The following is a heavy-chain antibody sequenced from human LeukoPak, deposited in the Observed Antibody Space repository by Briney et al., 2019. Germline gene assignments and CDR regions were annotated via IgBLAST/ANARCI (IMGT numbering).Heavy chain of an antibody. V-gene: IGHV3-53*01. CDR1: GFTVSNNF. Sequence: PGGSLRLSCAASGFTVSNNFISWVRQAPGKGLQWVSVIYPDGNTYFTDSVKGRFTVSRDNSKNTLYLQMNSLRAEDTAVYYCARRSYSGTICFLDYWGQGTLVTVSS. CDR2: IYPDGNT. J-gene: IGHJ4*02. CDR3: ARRSYSGTICFLDY. D-gene: IGHD2-15*01.